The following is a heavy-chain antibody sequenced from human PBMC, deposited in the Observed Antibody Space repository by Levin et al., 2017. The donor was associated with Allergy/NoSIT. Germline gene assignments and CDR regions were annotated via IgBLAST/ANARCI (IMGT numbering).Heavy chain of an antibody. CDR3: AGVASGSYTYYGYGMDL. Sequence: GGSLRLSCAASGFTFRDHYMSWIRQAPGKGLEWVAYMSGSGGDIFYADSVKGRFTISRDNAKNSLYVQMNGLRAEDTALYYCAGVASGSYTYYGYGMDLWGQGTTVTVSS. J-gene: IGHJ6*02. CDR1: GFTFRDHY. CDR2: MSGSGGDI. V-gene: IGHV3-11*01. D-gene: IGHD1-26*01.